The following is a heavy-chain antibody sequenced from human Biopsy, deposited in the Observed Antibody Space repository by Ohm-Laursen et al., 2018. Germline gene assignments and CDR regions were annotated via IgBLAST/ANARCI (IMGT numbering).Heavy chain of an antibody. J-gene: IGHJ5*02. CDR2: IFYRGST. CDR3: ARDYDTSGYYYVS. V-gene: IGHV4-39*01. CDR1: GGSISNNNYY. D-gene: IGHD3-22*01. Sequence: SDTLSLTCPVSGGSISNNNYYWGWIRQPPGKGLEWIGSIFYRGSTHYKPSLKSRVNISVDTSMNQFSLKLNSVTAADTAVYYCARDYDTSGYYYVSWGQGTLVTVSS.